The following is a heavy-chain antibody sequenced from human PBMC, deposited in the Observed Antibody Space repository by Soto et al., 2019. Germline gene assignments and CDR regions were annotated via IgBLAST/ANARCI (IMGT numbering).Heavy chain of an antibody. J-gene: IGHJ6*02. Sequence: SVKVSCKASGGTFSSYAISWVRQAPGQGLEWMGGIIPIFGTANYAQKFQGRVTITADESTSTAYMELSSLRSEDTAVYFCAAGKSSGTYLYYYYYGMDVWGQGTTVTVSS. CDR3: AAGKSSGTYLYYYYYGMDV. V-gene: IGHV1-69*13. CDR1: GGTFSSYA. D-gene: IGHD1-26*01. CDR2: IIPIFGTA.